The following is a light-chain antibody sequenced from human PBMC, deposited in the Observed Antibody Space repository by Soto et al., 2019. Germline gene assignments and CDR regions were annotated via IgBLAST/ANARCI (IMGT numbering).Light chain of an antibody. V-gene: IGKV1-33*01. CDR1: QDISNY. CDR2: DAS. J-gene: IGKJ4*01. CDR3: QQYDNLPS. Sequence: DIRMTQSPSSLSASVGDRVTITCQASQDISNYLNWYQQKPGKAPKLLIYDASNLETGVPSRFSGSGSGTDFTFNISSLQPEDIATYYCQQYDNLPSFGGGTKVEIK.